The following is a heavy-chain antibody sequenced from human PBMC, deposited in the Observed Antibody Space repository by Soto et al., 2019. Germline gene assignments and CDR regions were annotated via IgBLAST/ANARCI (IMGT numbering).Heavy chain of an antibody. J-gene: IGHJ4*02. V-gene: IGHV4-4*02. Sequence: QVQLQESGPGLVKPSGTLSLTCAVSGASIGTSNWWSWVRQSPGKGLEWIGEIHDSGSTKYNPSLKSRVTFSLDKSQNQFSLNVSSVTAADTAVYYCARLKTYDILNKSDYWGQGSLVTVSS. CDR1: GASIGTSNW. CDR2: IHDSGST. D-gene: IGHD3-9*01. CDR3: ARLKTYDILNKSDY.